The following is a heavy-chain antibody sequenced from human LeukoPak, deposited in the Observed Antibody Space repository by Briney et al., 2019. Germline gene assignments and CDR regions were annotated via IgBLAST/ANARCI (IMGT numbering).Heavy chain of an antibody. D-gene: IGHD1-26*01. CDR2: IYYSGST. V-gene: IGHV4-31*03. J-gene: IGHJ4*02. Sequence: PSETLSLTCTVSGGSISSGGYNWSWIRQHPGKGLEWIGYIYYSGSTYYNPSLKSRVTISVDTSKNQFSLKLSSVTAADTAVYYCASGIRGRGYFDYWGQGTLVTVSS. CDR3: ASGIRGRGYFDY. CDR1: GGSISSGGYN.